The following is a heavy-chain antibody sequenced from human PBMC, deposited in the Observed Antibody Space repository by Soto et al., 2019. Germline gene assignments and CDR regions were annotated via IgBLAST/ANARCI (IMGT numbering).Heavy chain of an antibody. J-gene: IGHJ1*01. CDR1: GGTFSSYA. CDR2: IIPIFGTA. V-gene: IGHV1-69*12. D-gene: IGHD3-22*01. CDR3: ARGYYYYDSSRYPNVGYFQH. Sequence: QVQLVQSGAEVKKPGSSVKVSCKASGGTFSSYAISWVRQAPGQGLEWMGGIIPIFGTANYAQKFQGRVTITADEATSPAYMELISLSSEDTPVYYCARGYYYYDSSRYPNVGYFQHWVQGTLVIVSS.